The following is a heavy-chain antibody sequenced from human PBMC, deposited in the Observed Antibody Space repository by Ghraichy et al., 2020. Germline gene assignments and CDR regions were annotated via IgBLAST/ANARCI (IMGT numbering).Heavy chain of an antibody. V-gene: IGHV4-59*01. CDR1: GGSISSYY. D-gene: IGHD6-19*01. J-gene: IGHJ5*02. CDR2: IYYSGST. CDR3: ASTAGEWCSSGWLWFDP. Sequence: SQTLSLTCTVSGGSISSYYWSWIRQPPGKGLEWIGYIYYSGSTNYNPSLKSRVTISVDTSKNQFSLKLSSVTAADTAVYYCASTAGEWCSSGWLWFDPWGQGTLVTVSS.